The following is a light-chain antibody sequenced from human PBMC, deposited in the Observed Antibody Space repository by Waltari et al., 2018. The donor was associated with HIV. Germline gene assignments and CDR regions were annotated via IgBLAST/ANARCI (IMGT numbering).Light chain of an antibody. CDR3: QQYYSTPLT. CDR2: WAS. V-gene: IGKV4-1*01. J-gene: IGKJ4*01. CDR1: QSVLYSSNSKNF. Sequence: DIVMTQSPDSLAVSLGERATINCKSSQSVLYSSNSKNFLAWYQQKPRQPPKLLIYWASTRKSGVPDRFSGSGSGTDFTLTISSLQAEDVAVYYCQQYYSTPLTFGGGTKVEIK.